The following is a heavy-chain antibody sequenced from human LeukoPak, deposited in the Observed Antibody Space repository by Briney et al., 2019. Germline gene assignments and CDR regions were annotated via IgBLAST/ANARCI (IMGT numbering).Heavy chain of an antibody. D-gene: IGHD1-26*01. CDR2: ISHTGTT. CDR3: ATREHHLLRTPGDY. J-gene: IGHJ4*02. CDR1: GASITISDYY. Sequence: SETLSLTCTVSGASITISDYYWGWIRLPPGKGLDWIGTISHTGTTYYNPSLQSRVIISVDKSKNQFSLKLSSVTAADTAVYYCATREHHLLRTPGDYWGQGTLVTVSS. V-gene: IGHV4-39*01.